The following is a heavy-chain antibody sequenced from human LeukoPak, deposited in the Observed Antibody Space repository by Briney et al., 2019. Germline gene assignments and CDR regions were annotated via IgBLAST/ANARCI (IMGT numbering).Heavy chain of an antibody. J-gene: IGHJ6*04. CDR1: GLTFSRFA. Sequence: GGSLRLSCVASGLTFSRFAMAWVRQAPGRGPEWVSSITGSGSRIWNADSVKGRFTISRDNSKNTMYLQMNSLRAEDTAVYCCAKMKGPTDYYHYSMDVWGKGTTVTVSS. V-gene: IGHV3-23*01. D-gene: IGHD4-11*01. CDR3: AKMKGPTDYYHYSMDV. CDR2: ITGSGSRI.